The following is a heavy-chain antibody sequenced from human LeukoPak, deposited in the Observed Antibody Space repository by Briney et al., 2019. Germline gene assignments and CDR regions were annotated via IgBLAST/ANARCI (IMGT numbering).Heavy chain of an antibody. J-gene: IGHJ5*02. CDR2: IYYSGST. CDR1: GGSISSSSYY. CDR3: ATWQEYYDYVWGSYRYNWFDP. Sequence: SETLSLTCTVSGGSISSSSYYWGWIRQPPGKGLEWIGSIYYSGSTYYNPSLKSRVTISVDTSKNQFSLKLSSVTAADTAVYYCATWQEYYDYVWGSYRYNWFDPRGQGTLVTVSS. V-gene: IGHV4-39*07. D-gene: IGHD3-16*02.